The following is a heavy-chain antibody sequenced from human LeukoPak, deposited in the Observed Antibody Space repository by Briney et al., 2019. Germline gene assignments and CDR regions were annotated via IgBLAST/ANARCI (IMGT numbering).Heavy chain of an antibody. CDR2: MNPNSGNT. V-gene: IGHV1-8*01. D-gene: IGHD4-23*01. Sequence: ASVKVSCKASGYTFSSYDINWVRQATGQGLEWMGWMNPNSGNTGYAQKFQGRVTMTRDTSISTAYMELTSLTSEDTAVYYCATELRWKDHWGQGTLVTVSS. CDR3: ATELRWKDH. CDR1: GYTFSSYD. J-gene: IGHJ4*02.